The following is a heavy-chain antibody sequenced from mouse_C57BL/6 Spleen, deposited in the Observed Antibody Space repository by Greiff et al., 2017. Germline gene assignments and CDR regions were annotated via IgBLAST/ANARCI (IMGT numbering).Heavy chain of an antibody. CDR1: GFNIKDDY. J-gene: IGHJ2*01. CDR3: TTDYGSSSWD. V-gene: IGHV14-4*01. D-gene: IGHD1-1*01. Sequence: VQLKESGAELVRPGASVKLSCTASGFNIKDDYMHWVKQRPEQGLEWIGWIDPENGDTEYASKFQGKATITADTSSNTAYLQLSSLTSEGTAVYYCTTDYGSSSWDWGQGTTLTVSS. CDR2: IDPENGDT.